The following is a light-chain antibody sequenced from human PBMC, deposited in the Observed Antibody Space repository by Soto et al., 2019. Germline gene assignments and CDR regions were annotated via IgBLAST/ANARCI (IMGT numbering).Light chain of an antibody. CDR2: GAS. Sequence: EIVMTQSPATLSVSPGERATLSCRASQSLTSNLAWYQQKPGQAPRLLIYGASSRATGIPDRVSGSGSGTDFTLTISRLEPEDFAVYYCQQYGSSPPRTFGQGTKVDIK. J-gene: IGKJ1*01. CDR1: QSLTSN. CDR3: QQYGSSPPRT. V-gene: IGKV3-20*01.